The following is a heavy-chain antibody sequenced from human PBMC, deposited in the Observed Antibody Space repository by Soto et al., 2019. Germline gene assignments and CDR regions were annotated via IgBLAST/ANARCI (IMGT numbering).Heavy chain of an antibody. J-gene: IGHJ5*02. D-gene: IGHD6-19*01. Sequence: QVQLVQSGAEVKKPGSSVKVSCKASGGTFSSYAISWVRQAPGQGLEWMGGIIPIFGTANYAQKFQGRVTITAVKSTSTAYMELSSLRSEDTAVYYCAREIGPVPYRSRWFDPWGQGTLVTVSS. CDR1: GGTFSSYA. CDR3: AREIGPVPYRSRWFDP. CDR2: IIPIFGTA. V-gene: IGHV1-69*06.